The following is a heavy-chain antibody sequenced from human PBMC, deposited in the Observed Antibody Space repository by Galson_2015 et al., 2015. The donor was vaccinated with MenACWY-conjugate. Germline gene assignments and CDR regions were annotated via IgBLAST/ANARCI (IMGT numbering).Heavy chain of an antibody. J-gene: IGHJ3*01. CDR2: IYPGDTYI. CDR1: GYIFRTYW. D-gene: IGHD2-21*01. V-gene: IGHV5-51*01. Sequence: QSGAEVKKPGESLTISCQGSGYIFRTYWIAWVRQMLGKGLEWMGMIYPGDTYIRNNPSFEGQVTMSVDKSISTAYLRWSSLKASDTAMYYCTRRLIANFRDAFDFWSQGTMVTVSS. CDR3: TRRLIANFRDAFDF.